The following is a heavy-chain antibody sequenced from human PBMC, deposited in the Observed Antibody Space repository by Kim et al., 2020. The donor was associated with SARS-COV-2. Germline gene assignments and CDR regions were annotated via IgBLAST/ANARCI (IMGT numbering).Heavy chain of an antibody. CDR1: GFIFTNAW. J-gene: IGHJ3*02. V-gene: IGHV3-15*01. CDR2: IKSKTDGGTI. CDR3: TTYYYYSGRYYGAFDI. D-gene: IGHD3-22*01. Sequence: GGSLRLSCAASGFIFTNAWMSWVRQAPGKGLEWVGRIKSKTDGGTIEYAAPVKGRFTISRDDSGNTPYLQMNSLKTEDTAVYYCTTYYYYSGRYYGAFDIWGQGTMVTVSS.